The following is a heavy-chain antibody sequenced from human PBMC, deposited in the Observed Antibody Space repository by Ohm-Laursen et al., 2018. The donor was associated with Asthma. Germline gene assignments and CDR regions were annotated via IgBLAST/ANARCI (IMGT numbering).Heavy chain of an antibody. J-gene: IGHJ1*01. CDR3: ARIGPEWELPGREYSLHH. CDR1: GFTFRSYW. CDR2: ISTASTFI. V-gene: IGHV3-21*01. Sequence: GSLRLSCTASGFTFRSYWMSWVRQVPGKGLEGVASISTASTFIYYADSVRGRFTTSRDNAKNSVYLQMNSLRAEDTALYYCARIGPEWELPGREYSLHHWGQGTQVTVSS. D-gene: IGHD1-26*01.